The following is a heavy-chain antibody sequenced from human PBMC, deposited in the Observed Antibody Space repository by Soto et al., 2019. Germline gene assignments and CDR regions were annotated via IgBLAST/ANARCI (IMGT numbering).Heavy chain of an antibody. J-gene: IGHJ3*02. CDR2: IIPIFGTA. CDR3: ARDLTIFGVVTDAFDI. CDR1: GGTFSSYA. Sequence: QVQLVQSGAEVKKPGSSVKVSCKASGGTFSSYAISWVRQAPGQGLEWMGGIIPIFGTANYAQKFQGRVTITADESPSTAYMELSSLRSEDTAVYYCARDLTIFGVVTDAFDIWGQGTMVTVSS. V-gene: IGHV1-69*01. D-gene: IGHD3-3*01.